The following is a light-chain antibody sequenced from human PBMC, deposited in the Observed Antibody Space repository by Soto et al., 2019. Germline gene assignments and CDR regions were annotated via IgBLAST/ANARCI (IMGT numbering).Light chain of an antibody. CDR3: QQYNYWPVT. V-gene: IGKV3-15*01. Sequence: EIVMTQSPATLAVSPGETTRLSCRASQSINSDVAWYQQKLGQTPRLLIHGASTRATGIAARFSGSGSGTEVTLTISGLQSGDFVTYYVQQYNYWPVTFGGGTKVEI. J-gene: IGKJ4*01. CDR1: QSINSD. CDR2: GAS.